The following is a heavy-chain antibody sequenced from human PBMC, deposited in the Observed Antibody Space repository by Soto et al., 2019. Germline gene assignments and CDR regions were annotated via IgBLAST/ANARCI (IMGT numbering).Heavy chain of an antibody. V-gene: IGHV4-4*02. CDR1: GASISSSNW. D-gene: IGHD3-22*01. J-gene: IGHJ3*02. CDR2: IYHSGST. Sequence: SETLSLTCAVPGASISSSNWWSWVRQPPGKGLEWIGEIYHSGSTNYNPSLKSRVTISVDKSKNQFSLKLSSVTAADTAVYYCARWSVTMIVVVSDAFDIWGQGTMVT. CDR3: ARWSVTMIVVVSDAFDI.